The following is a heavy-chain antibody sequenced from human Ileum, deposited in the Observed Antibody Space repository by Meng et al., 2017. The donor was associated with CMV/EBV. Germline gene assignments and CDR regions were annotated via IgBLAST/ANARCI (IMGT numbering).Heavy chain of an antibody. J-gene: IGHJ4*02. CDR1: GGTLSNYY. CDR2: SYTSGST. V-gene: IGHV4-4*07. Sequence: QPQESAPGLFNPSETLSLTRTIAGGTLSNYYWDWMRHPHEKGLELNGRSYTSGSTNYNPSLKSPVTISIDTSKNQFSLKFTSVPAADTAVYYCARDTGTTGTGSLFDYWGQGTLVTVAS. D-gene: IGHD1-1*01. CDR3: ARDTGTTGTGSLFDY.